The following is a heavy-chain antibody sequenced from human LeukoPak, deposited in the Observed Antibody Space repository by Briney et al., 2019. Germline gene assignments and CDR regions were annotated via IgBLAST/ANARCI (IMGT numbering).Heavy chain of an antibody. V-gene: IGHV3-48*03. D-gene: IGHD4-17*01. CDR1: GFSFSSYQ. CDR2: ISSSGGTI. Sequence: GAALRPSCAASGFSFSSYQMNWVRQAPGKGLEWVACISSSGGTICYADSVKGRFTISRDNAKNSLYLQMDSLRAEDTAVYYCARGNYGDYARSSFDYWGQGTLVTVSS. J-gene: IGHJ4*02. CDR3: ARGNYGDYARSSFDY.